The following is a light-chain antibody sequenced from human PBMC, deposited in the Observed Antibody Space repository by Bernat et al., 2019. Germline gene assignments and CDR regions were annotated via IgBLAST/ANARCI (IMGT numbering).Light chain of an antibody. V-gene: IGKV1-9*01. CDR2: GAS. CDR3: QQLNSFPVT. Sequence: DIQLTQSPPFLSASVGDRVTISCRASQVIGTYLAWYQQKPGKAPKVLIYGASTLQNGVPSRFSGSGSGTEFTLTIDSLQSEDFASYYCQQLNSFPVTFGQGTRLEIK. CDR1: QVIGTY. J-gene: IGKJ5*01.